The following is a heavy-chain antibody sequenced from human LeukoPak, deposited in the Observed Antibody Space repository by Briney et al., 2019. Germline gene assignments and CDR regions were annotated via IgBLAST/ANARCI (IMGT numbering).Heavy chain of an antibody. CDR1: GYTFTSHG. Sequence: GASVKVSCKASGYTFTSHGTSWVRQAPGQGLEWMGWISAYNGDTKYAQKTQGRVTMTTDAFTSTAYMELRSLRSDDTAVYYCARDPSNGSGWYAYLDSWGQGTLVTVSS. CDR2: ISAYNGDT. CDR3: ARDPSNGSGWYAYLDS. D-gene: IGHD6-19*01. V-gene: IGHV1-18*01. J-gene: IGHJ4*02.